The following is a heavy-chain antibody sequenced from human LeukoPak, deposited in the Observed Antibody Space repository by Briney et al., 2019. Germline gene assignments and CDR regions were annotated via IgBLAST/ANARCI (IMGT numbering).Heavy chain of an antibody. V-gene: IGHV3-48*04. Sequence: GGSLRLSCAASGFTFSSYSMNWVRQAPGKGLEWVSYISSSGSTIYYADSVKGRFTISRDNAKNSLYLQMNSLRAEDTAVYYCARMYYYDSSGYYPAGMDVWGQGTTVTVSS. D-gene: IGHD3-22*01. CDR3: ARMYYYDSSGYYPAGMDV. CDR2: ISSSGSTI. CDR1: GFTFSSYS. J-gene: IGHJ6*02.